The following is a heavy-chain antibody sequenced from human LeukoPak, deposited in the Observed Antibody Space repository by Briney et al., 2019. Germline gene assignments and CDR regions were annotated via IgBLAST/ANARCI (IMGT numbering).Heavy chain of an antibody. D-gene: IGHD3-22*01. Sequence: SETLSLTCTVSGGSISSYYWSCIRQPAGKGLEWIGRIYTSGSTKYNPSLKSRVTMSVDTSKNQFSLKLSSVTAADTAVYYCARADSSGYSDAFDIWGQGTMVTVSS. J-gene: IGHJ3*02. CDR2: IYTSGST. CDR3: ARADSSGYSDAFDI. CDR1: GGSISSYY. V-gene: IGHV4-4*07.